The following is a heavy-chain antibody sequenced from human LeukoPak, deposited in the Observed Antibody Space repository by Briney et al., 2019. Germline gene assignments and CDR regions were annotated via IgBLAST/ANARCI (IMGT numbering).Heavy chain of an antibody. V-gene: IGHV3-7*01. Sequence: GGSLRLSCAASGFTFSSYWMSWVRQAPGKGLEWVASIKQDGSEKYYVDSVKGRFTISRDNAKSSLYLQMNSLRAEDTALYYCARFLVGYDYWGQGTLVTVSS. J-gene: IGHJ4*02. CDR3: ARFLVGYDY. CDR2: IKQDGSEK. D-gene: IGHD1-26*01. CDR1: GFTFSSYW.